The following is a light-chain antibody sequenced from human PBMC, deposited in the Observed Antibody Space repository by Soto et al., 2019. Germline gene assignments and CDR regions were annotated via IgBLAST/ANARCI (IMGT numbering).Light chain of an antibody. J-gene: IGKJ4*01. V-gene: IGKV4-1*01. CDR2: WAS. CDR3: QQYYSTPLT. Sequence: DIVVTQSPDSLAVSLGERAPINCKSSESLFFSPNNKNYLAWYQQRQGQRXKXXIYWASTRQSGVPDRFSGSGSGTDLTLTLSSLQAEDGELYDCQQYYSTPLTFGGGTKVDI. CDR1: ESLFFSPNNKNY.